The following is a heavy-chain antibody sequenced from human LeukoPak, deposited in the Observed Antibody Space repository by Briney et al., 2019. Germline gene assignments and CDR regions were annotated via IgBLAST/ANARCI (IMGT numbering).Heavy chain of an antibody. CDR3: VRERTMVGGTDI. V-gene: IGHV4-61*02. J-gene: IGHJ3*02. CDR1: GGSISSDTCY. Sequence: SETLSPTCTVSGGSISSDTCYWSWIRQPAGKGLEWIGRMYNSGSTNYNPSLKSRVTISVDTSNNQFSLRLSSVTAADTAVYYCVRERTMVGGTDIWGQGTKVTVSS. CDR2: MYNSGST. D-gene: IGHD4-23*01.